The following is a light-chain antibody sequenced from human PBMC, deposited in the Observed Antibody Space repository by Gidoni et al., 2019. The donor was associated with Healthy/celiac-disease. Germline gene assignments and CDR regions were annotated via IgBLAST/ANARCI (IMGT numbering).Light chain of an antibody. CDR2: AAS. V-gene: IGKV1-5*01. CDR1: QSISSW. CDR3: QQYNSYPLT. J-gene: IGKJ4*01. Sequence: DIQMTQPPSTLSASVGDRVTITCRASQSISSWLAWYQQKPGKAPQLLNYAASSLESGVPSRCSGSGSGTEFTLTISSLQPDDFATYYCQQYNSYPLTFGGGTKVEIK.